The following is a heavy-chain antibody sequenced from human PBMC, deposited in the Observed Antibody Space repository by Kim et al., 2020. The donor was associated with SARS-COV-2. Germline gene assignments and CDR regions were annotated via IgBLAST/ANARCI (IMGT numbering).Heavy chain of an antibody. Sequence: SETLSLTCAVYGGSFSGYYWSWIRQPPGKGLEWIGEINHSGSTNYNPSLKSRVTISVDTSKNQFSLKLSSVTAADTAVYYCARGYLPVVVAANAGYWYFDLWGRGTLVTVSS. V-gene: IGHV4-34*01. CDR2: INHSGST. CDR3: ARGYLPVVVAANAGYWYFDL. CDR1: GGSFSGYY. D-gene: IGHD2-15*01. J-gene: IGHJ2*01.